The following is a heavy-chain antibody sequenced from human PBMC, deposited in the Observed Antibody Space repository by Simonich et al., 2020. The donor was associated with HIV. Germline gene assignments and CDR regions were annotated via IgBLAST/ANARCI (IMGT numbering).Heavy chain of an antibody. V-gene: IGHV4-34*01. CDR1: GGSFSGYY. Sequence: QVQLQQWGAGLLKPSETLSLTCAVYGGSFSGYYWSWVRPPPGKGRGWIGEINQSGSTNYNPSLKSRVTISVDTAKNQFSLKLSSVTAADTAVYSCARGIPRNYYYFYYMDVWGKGTTVIVSS. CDR2: INQSGST. D-gene: IGHD1-1*01. J-gene: IGHJ6*03. CDR3: ARGIPRNYYYFYYMDV.